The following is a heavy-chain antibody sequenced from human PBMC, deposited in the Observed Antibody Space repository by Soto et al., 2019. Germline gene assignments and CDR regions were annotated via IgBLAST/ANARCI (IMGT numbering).Heavy chain of an antibody. CDR1: GVTCVNFG. V-gene: IGHV3-23*01. CDR2: ISSSSST. D-gene: IGHD2-15*01. Sequence: GFLRVCWAAAGVTCVNFGGNWVLQAPGKGLEWVSYISSSSSTYYADSVKGRFTISRDNSKNTFYLHRSSLGAEDTPFFFCAKVCNHYPCKISAFWVKGSW. J-gene: IGHJ5*01. CDR3: AKVCNHYPCKISAFWVKGS.